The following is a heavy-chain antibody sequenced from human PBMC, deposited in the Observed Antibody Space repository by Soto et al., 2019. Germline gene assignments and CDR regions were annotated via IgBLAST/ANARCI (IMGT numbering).Heavy chain of an antibody. J-gene: IGHJ6*02. CDR2: ISSSGSTI. CDR3: ARDGGDYYGSGSPSIYYHYGMDV. Sequence: GGSLRLSCAASGFTFSDYYMSWIRQAPGKGLEWVSYISSSGSTIYYADSVKGRFTISRDNAKNSLYLQMNSLRAEDTAVYYCARDGGDYYGSGSPSIYYHYGMDVWGQGTTVTVSS. D-gene: IGHD3-10*01. CDR1: GFTFSDYY. V-gene: IGHV3-11*01.